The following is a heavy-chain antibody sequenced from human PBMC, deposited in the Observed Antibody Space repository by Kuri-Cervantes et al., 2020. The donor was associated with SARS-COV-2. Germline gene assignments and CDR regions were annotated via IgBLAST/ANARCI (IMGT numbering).Heavy chain of an antibody. J-gene: IGHJ2*01. Sequence: GESLKISCAASGFTLRSNALHWVRQAPGKGLEWVTLISYDGSNKYYADSVKGRFTISRDNSKNTLYLQMNSLRAEDTAVYYCAKFPGDSGWYFDLWGRGTLVTVSS. CDR2: ISYDGSNK. CDR3: AKFPGDSGWYFDL. D-gene: IGHD3-10*01. CDR1: GFTLRSNA. V-gene: IGHV3-30-3*02.